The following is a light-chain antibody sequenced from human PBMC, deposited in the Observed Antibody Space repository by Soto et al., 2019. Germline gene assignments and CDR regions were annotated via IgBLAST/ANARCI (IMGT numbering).Light chain of an antibody. CDR3: CSYAGNVI. V-gene: IGLV2-23*02. CDR1: SSDVGNYNL. Sequence: QSALTQPASVSGSTGQSITISCTGTSSDVGNYNLVSWYQQHPVKAPKLMIYEVTQRPSGVSNRFSGSKSGNTASLTISGLHAEDAGDYQCCSYAGNVIFGGGTKLTVL. CDR2: EVT. J-gene: IGLJ2*01.